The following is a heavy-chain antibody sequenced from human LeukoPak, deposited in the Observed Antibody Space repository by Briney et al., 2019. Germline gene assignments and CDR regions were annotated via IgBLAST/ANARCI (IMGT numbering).Heavy chain of an antibody. CDR2: IIPIFGIA. J-gene: IGHJ4*02. CDR1: GGTFSSYA. Sequence: LVKVSCKASGGTFSSYAISWVRQAPGQGLEWMRRIIPIFGIANYAQKFQGRVTITADKSTSTAYMELSSLRSEDTAVYYCASRGEMANREIYFDYWGQGTLVTVSS. D-gene: IGHD5-24*01. V-gene: IGHV1-69*04. CDR3: ASRGEMANREIYFDY.